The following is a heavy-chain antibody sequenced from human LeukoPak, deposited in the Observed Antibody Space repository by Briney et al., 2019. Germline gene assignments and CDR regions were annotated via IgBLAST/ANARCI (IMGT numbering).Heavy chain of an antibody. CDR2: ITSVSSYI. V-gene: IGHV3-21*04. Sequence: GGSLRLSCAGSGFTFSGYSMNWVRQAPGKGLEWVSSITSVSSYIYYADSVKGRFTISRDNAKNSLYLQMNSLRAEDTAVYYCAKENSDMIRGVIIMWGQGTLVTVSS. CDR1: GFTFSGYS. D-gene: IGHD3-10*01. CDR3: AKENSDMIRGVIIM. J-gene: IGHJ4*02.